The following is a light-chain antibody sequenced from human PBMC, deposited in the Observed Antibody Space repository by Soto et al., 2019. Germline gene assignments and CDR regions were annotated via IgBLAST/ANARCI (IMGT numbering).Light chain of an antibody. Sequence: AIRMTQSPSSFSASTGDRVTITCRASQGISSYLAWYQQKPGKAPKLLIYAASTLQSGVPSRFSGSGSGTEFTLTISNLQPDDFATYYCQQYENYWTFGQGTKVDI. CDR2: AAS. J-gene: IGKJ1*01. CDR3: QQYENYWT. V-gene: IGKV1-8*01. CDR1: QGISSY.